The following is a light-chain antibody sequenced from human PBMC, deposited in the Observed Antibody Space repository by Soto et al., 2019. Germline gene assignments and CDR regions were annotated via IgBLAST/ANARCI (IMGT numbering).Light chain of an antibody. CDR3: HQRSNWLT. CDR2: GAS. CDR1: QSVSSY. Sequence: EIVLTQSPATLSLSPGERATLSCRAGQSVSSYLAWYQQKPGQAPRLLIYGASNRTTGIPARFSGSGSGTDFSLTMGNLEPEDFAVYYCHQRSNWLTFGGGTKVEIK. V-gene: IGKV3-11*01. J-gene: IGKJ4*02.